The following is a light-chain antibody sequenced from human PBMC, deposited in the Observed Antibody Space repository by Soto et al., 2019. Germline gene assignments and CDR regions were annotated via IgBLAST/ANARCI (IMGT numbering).Light chain of an antibody. V-gene: IGLV2-11*01. CDR2: DVS. Sequence: SVLTQPRSVSGSPGQSVTISCTGTSSDVGGYNYVSWYQQYPTKAPKLMIYDVSKRPSGVPDRFSGSKSGNTASLTISGLQAEDEADYHCCSYTGSSVVFGGGTKLTVL. CDR3: CSYTGSSVV. J-gene: IGLJ2*01. CDR1: SSDVGGYNY.